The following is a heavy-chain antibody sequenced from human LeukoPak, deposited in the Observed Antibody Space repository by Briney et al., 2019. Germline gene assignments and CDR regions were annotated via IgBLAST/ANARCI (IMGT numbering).Heavy chain of an antibody. D-gene: IGHD3-9*01. Sequence: SETLSLTCTVSGGSISSSSYYWGWIRQPPGKGLEWIGSIYYSGSTYYNPSLKSRVTISSDTSKNQFSLKLSSVIAADTAVYYCARGVGLRYRDYWGQGILITVSS. CDR3: ARGVGLRYRDY. V-gene: IGHV4-39*07. J-gene: IGHJ4*02. CDR1: GGSISSSSYY. CDR2: IYYSGST.